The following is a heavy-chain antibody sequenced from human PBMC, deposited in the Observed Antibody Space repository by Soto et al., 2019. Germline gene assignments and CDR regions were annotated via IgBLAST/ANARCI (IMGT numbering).Heavy chain of an antibody. CDR2: IYYSGST. V-gene: IGHV4-39*01. J-gene: IGHJ4*02. Sequence: QLQLQESGPGLVKPSETLSLTCTVSGGSISSSSYYWGWIRQPPGKGLEWIGSIYYSGSTYYNPSLKSRVTISVNTSKNQFYLKLSSVTDADTAVYYCARHGGWELRRVDYWGQGTLFTVSS. CDR1: GGSISSSSYY. D-gene: IGHD1-26*01. CDR3: ARHGGWELRRVDY.